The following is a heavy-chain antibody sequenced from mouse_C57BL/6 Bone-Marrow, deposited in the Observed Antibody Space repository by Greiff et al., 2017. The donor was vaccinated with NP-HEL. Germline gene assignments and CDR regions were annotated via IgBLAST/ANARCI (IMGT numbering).Heavy chain of an antibody. Sequence: QVQLQQSGPELVKPGASVKLSCKASGYTFTSYDINWVKQRPGQGLEWIGWIYPRDGSTKYNEKFKGKATLTVDTSSSTAYMELHSLTSEDSAVYFCARCHDYGSSVVVYIDYWGQGTTLTVSS. J-gene: IGHJ2*01. CDR1: GYTFTSYD. V-gene: IGHV1-85*01. D-gene: IGHD1-1*01. CDR3: ARCHDYGSSVVVYIDY. CDR2: IYPRDGST.